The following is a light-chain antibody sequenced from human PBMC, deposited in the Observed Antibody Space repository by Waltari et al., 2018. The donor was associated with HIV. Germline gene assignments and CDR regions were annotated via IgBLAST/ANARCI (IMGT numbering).Light chain of an antibody. V-gene: IGKV3-20*01. CDR2: GAS. J-gene: IGKJ4*01. CDR3: QQYGSSPLT. CDR1: QSVSSSY. Sequence: EIVLTQSPGTLSLPPRERATLACRASQSVSSSYLAWYQQKPGQAPRLLIYGASSRATGIPDRFSGSGSGTDFTLTISRLEPEDFAVYYCQQYGSSPLTFGGGTKVEIK.